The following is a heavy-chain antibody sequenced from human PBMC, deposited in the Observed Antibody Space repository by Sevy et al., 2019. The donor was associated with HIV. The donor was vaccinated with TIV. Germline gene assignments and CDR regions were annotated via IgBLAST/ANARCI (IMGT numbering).Heavy chain of an antibody. D-gene: IGHD5-12*01. CDR3: AREAGGYDYDYGLDV. Sequence: SETLSLTCSVSGGTIVSSGHYRGWIRQPPGKGLEWIGSIYDNGHTYYNPSLKSRLTISIDTSKNQFSLNLGSVTAADTGLYFCAREAGGYDYDYGLDVWGQGTTVTVSS. CDR1: GGTIVSSGHY. J-gene: IGHJ6*02. V-gene: IGHV4-39*02. CDR2: IYDNGHT.